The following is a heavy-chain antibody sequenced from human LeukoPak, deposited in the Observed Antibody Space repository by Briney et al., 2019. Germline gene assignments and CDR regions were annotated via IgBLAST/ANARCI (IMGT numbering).Heavy chain of an antibody. CDR1: GFTFSSYA. V-gene: IGHV3-64*01. CDR3: ARDYYDSSGYYLPGY. Sequence: GGSLRLSCAASGFTFSSYAMHWVRQAPGKGLEYVAAISSNGGSTYYANSVKGRFTISRDNSKNTLYLQMGSLRAEDMAVYYCARDYYDSSGYYLPGYWGQGTLVTVSS. J-gene: IGHJ4*02. CDR2: ISSNGGST. D-gene: IGHD3-22*01.